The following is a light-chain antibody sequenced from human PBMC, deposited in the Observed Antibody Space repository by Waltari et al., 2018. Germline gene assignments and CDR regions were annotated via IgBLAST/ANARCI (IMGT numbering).Light chain of an antibody. V-gene: IGLV4-69*01. CDR1: SGHYSNV. CDR3: QTGGHGTWV. Sequence: QLVLTQSPSASTSLGASITLTCTLSSGHYSNVIAWLQQLPEKGPRYLMKVNSDGSHSRGNEIPDRFSGSSSGAERYLTISSLQSEDEADYYCQTGGHGTWVFGGGTKLTVL. CDR2: VNSDGSH. J-gene: IGLJ3*02.